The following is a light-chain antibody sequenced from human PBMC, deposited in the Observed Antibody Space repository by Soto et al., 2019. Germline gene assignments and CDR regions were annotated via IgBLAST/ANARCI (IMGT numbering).Light chain of an antibody. CDR2: EVS. Sequence: QSALTQPPSASGSPGQSVTISCTGTSSDVGGYNYVSWCQQHPGKAPKLMISEVSKRPSGVPDRFSGSKSGNTASLTVSGLQAEDEADYYCSSYAGSNNFVFGTGTKLTVL. V-gene: IGLV2-8*01. CDR3: SSYAGSNNFV. CDR1: SSDVGGYNY. J-gene: IGLJ1*01.